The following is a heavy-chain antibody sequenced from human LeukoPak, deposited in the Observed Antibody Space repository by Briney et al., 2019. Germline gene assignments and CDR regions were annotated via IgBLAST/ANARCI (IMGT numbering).Heavy chain of an antibody. V-gene: IGHV1-18*01. J-gene: IGHJ4*02. CDR2: ISAYNGNT. Sequence: ASVKVSCKASGYTFTNYGISWVRQAPGQGLEWMGWISAYNGNTNYAQKLQGRVTMTTDTSTSTAYMELRSLRSDDTAVCYCARDGGRDIVVVPAATHWGQGTLVTVSS. CDR1: GYTFTNYG. D-gene: IGHD2-2*01. CDR3: ARDGGRDIVVVPAATH.